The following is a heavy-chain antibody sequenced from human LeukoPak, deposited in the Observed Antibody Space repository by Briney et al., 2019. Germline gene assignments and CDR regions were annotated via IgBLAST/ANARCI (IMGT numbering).Heavy chain of an antibody. CDR3: ARGKKRQPLFDY. CDR2: INHSGST. D-gene: IGHD6-13*01. CDR1: GGSISSGGYY. Sequence: SETLSLTCTVSGGSISSGGYYWSWIRQPPGKGLEWIGEINHSGSTNYNPSLKSRVTISVDTSKNQFSLKLSSVTAADTAVYYCARGKKRQPLFDYWGQGTLVTVSS. V-gene: IGHV4-39*07. J-gene: IGHJ4*02.